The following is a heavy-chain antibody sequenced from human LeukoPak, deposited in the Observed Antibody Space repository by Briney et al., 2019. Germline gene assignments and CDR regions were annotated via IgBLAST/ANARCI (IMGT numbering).Heavy chain of an antibody. CDR2: IFTNGNA. CDR1: GGCFSLDF. D-gene: IGHD3-16*01. Sequence: PSETLSLTCNVSGGCFSLDFWSWIRQPAGKGLECIGRIFTNGNANYNPSLKSRVTMSVDTSKNQFSLSLKSVTAADTALYFCARDLKGVYFDYWGQGILVTVSS. V-gene: IGHV4-4*07. J-gene: IGHJ4*02. CDR3: ARDLKGVYFDY.